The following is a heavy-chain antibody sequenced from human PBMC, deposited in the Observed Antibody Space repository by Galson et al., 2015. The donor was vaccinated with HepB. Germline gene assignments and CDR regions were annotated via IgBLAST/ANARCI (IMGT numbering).Heavy chain of an antibody. Sequence: CVRFSGAASGYTFSNYVMSWVRQAAGEGLGRVSAVNGGGDNAYYSEYVKGRFNVYRDNSKYLVYLQMISLRVEDSAIYYCAKDLEMLAVAAATIAFDVWGQGTMVTVSS. CDR2: VNGGGDNA. CDR1: GYTFSNYV. J-gene: IGHJ3*01. V-gene: IGHV3-23*01. D-gene: IGHD2-15*01. CDR3: AKDLEMLAVAAATIAFDV.